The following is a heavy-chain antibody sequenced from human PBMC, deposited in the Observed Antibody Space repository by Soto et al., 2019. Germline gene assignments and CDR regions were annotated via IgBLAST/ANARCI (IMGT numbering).Heavy chain of an antibody. V-gene: IGHV3-23*01. D-gene: IGHD3-10*01. CDR2: ISGSGGST. Sequence: TGGSLRLSCAASGFTFSTYAISWVRQAPGKGLEWVSLISGSGGSTYYADSVKGRFTISRDNSKNTLYLQMNSLRAEDTAVYYCAKVHGSGNYHNFPDYWGQGTLVTVS. CDR3: AKVHGSGNYHNFPDY. J-gene: IGHJ4*02. CDR1: GFTFSTYA.